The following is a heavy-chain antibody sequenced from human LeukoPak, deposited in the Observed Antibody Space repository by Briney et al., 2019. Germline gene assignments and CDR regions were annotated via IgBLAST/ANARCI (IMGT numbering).Heavy chain of an antibody. CDR1: GGSFSGYY. J-gene: IGHJ4*02. V-gene: IGHV4-34*01. CDR3: ARGSGDGQSSYFDY. CDR2: INHSGST. D-gene: IGHD3-10*01. Sequence: PSETLSLTCAVYGGSFSGYYWSWIRQPPGKGLEWIGEINHSGSTNYNPSLKSRVTISVDTSKNQLSLKLSSVTAADTAVYYCARGSGDGQSSYFDYWGQGTLVTVSS.